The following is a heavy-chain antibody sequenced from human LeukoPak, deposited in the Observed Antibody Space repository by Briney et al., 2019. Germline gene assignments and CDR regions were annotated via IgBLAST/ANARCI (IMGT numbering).Heavy chain of an antibody. CDR3: AREAPQLRFDYYYGMDV. D-gene: IGHD3-10*01. CDR1: GGSISSGGYY. J-gene: IGHJ6*02. Sequence: SQTLSLTCTVSGGSISSGGYYWSWIRQHPGKGLEWIGYIYYSGSTYYNPTLKSRVTISVDTSKNQFSLKLSSVTAADTAVYYCAREAPQLRFDYYYGMDVWGQGTTVTVSS. V-gene: IGHV4-31*03. CDR2: IYYSGST.